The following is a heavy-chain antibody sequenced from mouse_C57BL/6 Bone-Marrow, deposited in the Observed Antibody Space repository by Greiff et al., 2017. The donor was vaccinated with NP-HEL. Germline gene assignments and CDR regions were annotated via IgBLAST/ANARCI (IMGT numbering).Heavy chain of an antibody. V-gene: IGHV1-81*01. Sequence: QVQLQQSGAELARPGASVKLSCKASGYTFTSHGISWVRQRTGQGLEWIGEIYPGSGNTYYNEKFKGKATLTADKSSSTAYMELRSLTSEDSAVYFCARRSYYDYPCYAMDYWGQGTSVTVSS. CDR2: IYPGSGNT. CDR3: ARRSYYDYPCYAMDY. D-gene: IGHD2-4*01. J-gene: IGHJ4*01. CDR1: GYTFTSHG.